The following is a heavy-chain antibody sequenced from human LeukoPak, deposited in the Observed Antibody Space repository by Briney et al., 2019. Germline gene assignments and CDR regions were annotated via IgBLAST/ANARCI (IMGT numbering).Heavy chain of an antibody. D-gene: IGHD3-22*01. V-gene: IGHV1-69*04. CDR1: GGTFSSYA. Sequence: SVKVSCKASGGTFSSYAISWVRQAPGQGLEWMGRIIPILGIANYAQKFQGRVTITADKSTSTAYMELSSLRSEDTAVYYCARDYYDSSGYANWFDPWGQGTLVTVSS. CDR3: ARDYYDSSGYANWFDP. CDR2: IIPILGIA. J-gene: IGHJ5*02.